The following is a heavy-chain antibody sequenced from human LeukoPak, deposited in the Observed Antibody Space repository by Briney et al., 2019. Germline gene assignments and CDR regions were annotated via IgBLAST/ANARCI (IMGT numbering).Heavy chain of an antibody. CDR2: INSDGTTT. CDR3: ASYPSSSNY. CDR1: GFTFSSYW. J-gene: IGHJ4*02. Sequence: GGSLRLSCAASGFTFSSYWMHWVRQAPGKGLVWVSRINSDGTTTNYADSVKGRFTTSRDNSKNTLHLQMTSLRAEDTAVYYCASYPSSSNYWGQGTLVTVSS. V-gene: IGHV3-74*01.